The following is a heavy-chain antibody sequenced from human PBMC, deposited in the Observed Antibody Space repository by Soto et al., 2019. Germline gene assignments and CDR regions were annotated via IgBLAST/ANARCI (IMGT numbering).Heavy chain of an antibody. CDR3: ARDRGNPVYCSGGSCSYYFDY. CDR1: GFTFSSYG. J-gene: IGHJ4*02. D-gene: IGHD2-15*01. CDR2: IWYDGSNK. Sequence: QVQLVESGGGVVQPGRSLRLSCAASGFTFSSYGMHWVRQAPGKGLEWVAVIWYDGSNKYYADSVKGRFTISRDNSKNTPYPEMNNLRAEDTAVYYCARDRGNPVYCSGGSCSYYFDYWGQGTLVTVSS. V-gene: IGHV3-33*01.